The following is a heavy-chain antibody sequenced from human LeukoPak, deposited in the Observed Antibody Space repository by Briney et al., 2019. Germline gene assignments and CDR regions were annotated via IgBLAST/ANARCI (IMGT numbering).Heavy chain of an antibody. V-gene: IGHV1-69*13. CDR2: IIPIFGTA. J-gene: IGHJ6*02. CDR3: ARDRVSGYGMDV. CDR1: GGTFSSYA. Sequence: ASVKVSCKASGGTFSSYAISWVRQAPGQGLEWMGGIIPIFGTANYAQKFQSRVTITADESTSTAYMELSSLRSEDTAVYYCARDRVSGYGMDVWGQGTTVTVSS.